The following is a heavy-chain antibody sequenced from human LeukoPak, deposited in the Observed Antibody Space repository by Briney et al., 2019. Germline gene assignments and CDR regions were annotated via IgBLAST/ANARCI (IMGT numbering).Heavy chain of an antibody. CDR1: GGSISSSSYY. CDR2: IYYSGST. CDR3: ASLNFLDQYDSTGAFDI. J-gene: IGHJ3*02. V-gene: IGHV4-39*01. D-gene: IGHD3-22*01. Sequence: SETLSLTCTVSGGSISSSSYYWGWIRQPPGKGLEWIGSIYYSGSTYYNPSLKSRVTISVDTSKNQFSLKLSSVTAADTAVYYCASLNFLDQYDSTGAFDIWGQGTMVTVSS.